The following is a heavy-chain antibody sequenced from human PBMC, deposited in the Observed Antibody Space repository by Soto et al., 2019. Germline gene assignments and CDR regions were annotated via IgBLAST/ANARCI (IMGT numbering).Heavy chain of an antibody. V-gene: IGHV4-30-2*01. CDR2: IYHSGST. CDR1: GGPISSGGYS. CDR3: ARRGYNAFDF. D-gene: IGHD5-12*01. Sequence: SETLSLTCAVSGGPISSGGYSWSWIRQPPGKGLEWIGYIYHSGSTYYNPSLKSRVTISVDRSKNQFSLELSSVTAADTAVYYCARRGYNAFDFWGQGTLVTVSS. J-gene: IGHJ4*02.